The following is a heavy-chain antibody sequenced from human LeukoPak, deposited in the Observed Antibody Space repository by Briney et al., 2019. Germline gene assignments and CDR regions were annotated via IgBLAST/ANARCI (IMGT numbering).Heavy chain of an antibody. V-gene: IGHV1-46*01. CDR3: ARARTIKQQLALGAYYYMDV. J-gene: IGHJ6*03. Sequence: ASVKVSCKASGYTFTSYYMHWVRQAPGQGLEWMGIINPSGGSTSYAQKFQGRVTITTDESTSTAYMELSSLRSEDTAVYYCARARTIKQQLALGAYYYMDVWGKGTTVTVSS. CDR1: GYTFTSYY. D-gene: IGHD6-13*01. CDR2: INPSGGST.